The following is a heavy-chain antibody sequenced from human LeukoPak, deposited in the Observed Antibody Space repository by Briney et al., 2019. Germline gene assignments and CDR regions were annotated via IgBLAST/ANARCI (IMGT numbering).Heavy chain of an antibody. V-gene: IGHV3-21*01. CDR3: MSYAGRSDDY. J-gene: IGHJ4*02. Sequence: PGGSLRLSCAASGFTFSNSAMNWVRQAPGKGLEWVSSISSSSSYRYYADSVKGRFTISRDNAKNSLHLQMNSLRAEDTAVYYCMSYAGRSDDYWGQGTLVTVSS. CDR1: GFTFSNSA. CDR2: ISSSSSYR. D-gene: IGHD3-16*01.